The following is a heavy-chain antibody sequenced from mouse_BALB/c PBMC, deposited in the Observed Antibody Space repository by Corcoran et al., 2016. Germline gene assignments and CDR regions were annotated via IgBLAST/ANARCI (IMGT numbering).Heavy chain of an antibody. CDR2: IYWDDDK. J-gene: IGHJ3*01. V-gene: IGHV8-12*01. D-gene: IGHD2-2*01. Sequence: QLTLKESGPGILQPSQTLSLTCSFSGFSLSTSGMGVSWIRQPSGKGLEWLVHIYWDDDKSYNPPLKRRLTISKDTASNQVFIKITSVDTAATATYYCALRADGYDEGFAYWGQGTLVTVSA. CDR3: ALRADGYDEGFAY. CDR1: GFSLSTSGMG.